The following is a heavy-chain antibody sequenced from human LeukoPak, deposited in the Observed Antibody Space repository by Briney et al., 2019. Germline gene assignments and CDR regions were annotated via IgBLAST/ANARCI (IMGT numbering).Heavy chain of an antibody. CDR2: IYYTGRT. D-gene: IGHD6-19*01. J-gene: IGHJ4*02. CDR1: GGSIRSSSYY. V-gene: IGHV4-39*07. Sequence: SETLSLTCTVSGGSIRSSSYYWGWIRQPPGKGLEWIGNIYYTGRTYYNPSLKSRVTISVDTSKNQFSLKLSSVTAADTAVYYCARFTVAGTRFFDHWGQGTLVTVSS. CDR3: ARFTVAGTRFFDH.